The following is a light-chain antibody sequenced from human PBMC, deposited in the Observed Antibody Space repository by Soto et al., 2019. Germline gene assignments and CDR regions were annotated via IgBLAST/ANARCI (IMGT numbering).Light chain of an antibody. CDR2: DAS. J-gene: IGKJ1*01. CDR3: QQCAYSPRT. V-gene: IGKV3-20*01. CDR1: QNVDTNY. Sequence: EIVLPQSPDSLSLSRGERATLCCRASQNVDTNYLAWYQQRPGLAPRLLIYDASISATGIPDRFSGSGSGTDSTLSISRLEPEEFAVYYCQQCAYSPRTFGQGTKVEVK.